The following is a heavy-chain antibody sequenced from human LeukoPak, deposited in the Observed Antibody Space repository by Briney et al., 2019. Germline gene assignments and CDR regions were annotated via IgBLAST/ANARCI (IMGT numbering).Heavy chain of an antibody. CDR1: GGSISSRSYY. Sequence: PSETLSLTCTVSGGSISSRSYYWGWIRQPPGKGLEWIGSIYHSGSTYYNPSLKSRVTISVDRSKNQFSLKLSSVTAADTAVYYCARAGWDYGDSGRFDYWGQGTLVTVSS. D-gene: IGHD4-17*01. CDR3: ARAGWDYGDSGRFDY. J-gene: IGHJ4*02. CDR2: IYHSGST. V-gene: IGHV4-39*07.